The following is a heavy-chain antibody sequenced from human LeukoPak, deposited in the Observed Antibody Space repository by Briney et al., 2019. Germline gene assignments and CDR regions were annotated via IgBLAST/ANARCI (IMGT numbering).Heavy chain of an antibody. D-gene: IGHD3-16*01. J-gene: IGHJ4*02. V-gene: IGHV1-46*01. CDR2: INPSGDST. CDR1: GYTFTSYY. CDR3: ATGFIGGSFDY. Sequence: GASVKVSCKASGYTFTSYYMHWVRQAPGQGLEWMGIINPSGDSTSYAQKFQGRVTMTEDTSTDTAYMELSSLRSEDTAVYYCATGFIGGSFDYWGQGTLVTVSS.